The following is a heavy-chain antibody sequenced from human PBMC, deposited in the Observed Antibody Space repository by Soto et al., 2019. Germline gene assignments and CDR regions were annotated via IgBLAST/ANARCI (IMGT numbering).Heavy chain of an antibody. J-gene: IGHJ6*02. Sequence: ASVKVSCKASGYTFTSYGISWVRQAPGQGLEWMGWISAYNGNTNYAQKLQGRVTMTTDTSTSTAYMELRSLRSDDTAVYYCARSAMVTGYYYYGMDVWGQGTTVTVYS. CDR2: ISAYNGNT. V-gene: IGHV1-18*04. D-gene: IGHD5-18*01. CDR1: GYTFTSYG. CDR3: ARSAMVTGYYYYGMDV.